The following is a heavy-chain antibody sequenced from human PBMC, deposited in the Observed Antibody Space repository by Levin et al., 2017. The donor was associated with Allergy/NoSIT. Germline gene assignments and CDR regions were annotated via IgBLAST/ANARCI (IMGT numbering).Heavy chain of an antibody. Sequence: GESLKISCEASGFTFKDYDIHWVRQAPGKGLEWVSSIGEAGDTHYADSVKGRFTISRANAKYSLYLQMNGLSAADTAVYYCVRDTVLYCLDVWGHGTTVIVSS. D-gene: IGHD4-11*01. CDR3: VRDTVLYCLDV. J-gene: IGHJ6*02. CDR2: IGEAGDT. V-gene: IGHV3-13*01. CDR1: GFTFKDYD.